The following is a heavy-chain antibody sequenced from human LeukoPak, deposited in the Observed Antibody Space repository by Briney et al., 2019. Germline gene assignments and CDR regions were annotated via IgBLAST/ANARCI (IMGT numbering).Heavy chain of an antibody. J-gene: IGHJ4*02. CDR3: TRDGVRGFTATTPFDY. Sequence: GGSLRLSCAASGITFSSYSMNWVRQAPGKGLEWVSSIGISSNNIYYADSVKGRFTISRDNAKNSLSLQMNSLRVEDTAVYYCTRDGVRGFTATTPFDYWGPGTLVTVSS. V-gene: IGHV3-21*01. CDR2: IGISSNNI. D-gene: IGHD4-17*01. CDR1: GITFSSYS.